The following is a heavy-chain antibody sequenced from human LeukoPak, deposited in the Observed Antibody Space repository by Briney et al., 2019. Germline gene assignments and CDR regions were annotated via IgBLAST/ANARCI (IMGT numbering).Heavy chain of an antibody. J-gene: IGHJ4*02. Sequence: GSLRLSCAASGLTFSRYAMSWIRQPPGKGLEWIEEINHSGSTNYNPSLKSRVTISVDTSKNQFSLKLSSVTAADTAVYYCARGGSTVIPFDYWGQGTLVTVSS. D-gene: IGHD4-17*01. CDR1: GLTFSRYA. CDR3: ARGGSTVIPFDY. CDR2: INHSGST. V-gene: IGHV4-34*01.